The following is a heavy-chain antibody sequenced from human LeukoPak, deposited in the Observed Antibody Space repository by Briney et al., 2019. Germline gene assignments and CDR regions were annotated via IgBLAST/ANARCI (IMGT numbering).Heavy chain of an antibody. V-gene: IGHV3-30*02. CDR1: EFTFSSYG. CDR3: AKDRDSSGYYYLV. D-gene: IGHD3-22*01. CDR2: IRYDGSNK. Sequence: GGSLRLSCAASEFTFSSYGMHWVRQAPGKGLEWVAFIRYDGSNKYFADSVKGRFTISRDNFKNTLYLQMNSLRAEDTAVYYCAKDRDSSGYYYLVWGQGTLVTVSS. J-gene: IGHJ4*02.